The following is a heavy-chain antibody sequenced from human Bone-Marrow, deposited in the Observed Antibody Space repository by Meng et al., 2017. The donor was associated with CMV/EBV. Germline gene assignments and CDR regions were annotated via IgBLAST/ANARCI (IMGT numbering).Heavy chain of an antibody. Sequence: GESLKISCAASGFTFSSYAMNWVRQAPGKGLEWVSVIYSGGSSTYYADSVQGRFTISRDNSKNTLYLQMNSLRAEDTAVYYCAKVIVGATSGFDYWGQGTLVTVSS. V-gene: IGHV3-23*03. CDR2: IYSGGSST. CDR3: AKVIVGATSGFDY. D-gene: IGHD1-26*01. CDR1: GFTFSSYA. J-gene: IGHJ4*02.